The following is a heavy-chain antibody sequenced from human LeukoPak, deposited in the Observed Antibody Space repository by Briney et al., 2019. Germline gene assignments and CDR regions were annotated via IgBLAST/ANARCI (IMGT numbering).Heavy chain of an antibody. CDR3: ASKVAYCSGGSCYGYFDY. CDR1: GGSISSYY. V-gene: IGHV4-59*08. J-gene: IGHJ4*02. D-gene: IGHD2-15*01. Sequence: SETLSLTCTVSGGSISSYYWSWIRQPPGKGLGWIGYIYYSGSTNCNPSLKSRVTISVDTSKNQFSLKLSSVTAAHTAMYSCASKVAYCSGGSCYGYFDYWGQGTLVTVSS. CDR2: IYYSGST.